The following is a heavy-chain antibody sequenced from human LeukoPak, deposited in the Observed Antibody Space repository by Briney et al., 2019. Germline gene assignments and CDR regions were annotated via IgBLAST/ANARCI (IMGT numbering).Heavy chain of an antibody. CDR1: GGSISSSSYY. D-gene: IGHD6-19*01. CDR2: IYYSGST. Sequence: SETLSLTCTVSGGSISSSSYYWGWIRQPPGKGLEWTGYIYYSGSTNYNPSLNSRVTISVDTSKNQFSLRLSSVTAADTAIYYCARAVSGRFDYWGQGTLVTVSS. V-gene: IGHV4-61*05. CDR3: ARAVSGRFDY. J-gene: IGHJ4*02.